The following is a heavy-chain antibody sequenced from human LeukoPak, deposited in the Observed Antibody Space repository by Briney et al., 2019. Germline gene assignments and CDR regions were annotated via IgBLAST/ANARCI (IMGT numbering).Heavy chain of an antibody. CDR2: ISTSSNYI. V-gene: IGHV3-21*01. D-gene: IGHD1-26*01. CDR3: ARDVGAAAPDAFDI. Sequence: PGGSQRLSCAASGFTFSTYNMNWVRQAPGKGPEWVSSISTSSNYIYYADSVKGRFTISRDNAKSSLYLQMNSLRVEDTDVYYCARDVGAAAPDAFDIWGQGTMVTVSS. CDR1: GFTFSTYN. J-gene: IGHJ3*02.